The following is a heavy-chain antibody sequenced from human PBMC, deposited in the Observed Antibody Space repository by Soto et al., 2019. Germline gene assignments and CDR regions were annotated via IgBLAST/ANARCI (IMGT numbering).Heavy chain of an antibody. V-gene: IGHV2-5*02. CDR2: IYWDDDK. J-gene: IGHJ4*02. Sequence: QITLKESGPTLVKPTQTLTLTCTFSGFSLSTSGVGVGWIRQPPGKALEWLALIYWDDDKRYSPSLKSSLTITKDASKNQVVLTMTTMAAVDTATYFGARRRYNRSPLFDYWGQGTLVTVSS. CDR1: GFSLSTSGVG. D-gene: IGHD1-20*01. CDR3: ARRRYNRSPLFDY.